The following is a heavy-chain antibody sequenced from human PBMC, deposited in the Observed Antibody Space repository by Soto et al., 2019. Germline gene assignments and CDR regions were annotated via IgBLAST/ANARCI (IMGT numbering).Heavy chain of an antibody. CDR2: IKNKDDGGTT. CDR3: STTPTSSWEGFDY. D-gene: IGHD6-13*01. CDR1: GFNFKNAW. V-gene: IGHV3-15*07. J-gene: IGHJ4*02. Sequence: GGSLRLSCEASGFNFKNAWLNWVRQAPGKGPEWVGRIKNKDDGGTTDYAAPVKGRFTISRDDSKSTLYLQMDSLTAEDTAVYYCSTTPTSSWEGFDYWGQGTLVTVSS.